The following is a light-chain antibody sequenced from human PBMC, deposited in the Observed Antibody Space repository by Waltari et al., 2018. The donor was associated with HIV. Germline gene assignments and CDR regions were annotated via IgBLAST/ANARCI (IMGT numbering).Light chain of an antibody. CDR2: WAS. J-gene: IGKJ1*01. V-gene: IGKV4-1*01. CDR1: QSLLYSPNNKNF. Sequence: DIVVTQTPDSLIVSPGERASINCRSNQSLLYSPNNKNFLVWYQQKPGQPPKLLIYWASSRESGVPARFSGSGSGTNFTLTISSLQPEDVATYFCQQYFSTPWTFGQGTKV. CDR3: QQYFSTPWT.